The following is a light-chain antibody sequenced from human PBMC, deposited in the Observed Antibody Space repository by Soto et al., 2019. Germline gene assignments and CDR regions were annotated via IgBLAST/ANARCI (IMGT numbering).Light chain of an antibody. Sequence: ERVMTQSPATLSVSPWERATLSCRASQSVSSNLAWYQQKPGQAPRLFIYGASTRATAIPPRFSGSGSGTEFTLPISSLQSEDFAVYYCQQYDNWPITFGQGTRLEIK. V-gene: IGKV3-15*01. J-gene: IGKJ5*01. CDR3: QQYDNWPIT. CDR2: GAS. CDR1: QSVSSN.